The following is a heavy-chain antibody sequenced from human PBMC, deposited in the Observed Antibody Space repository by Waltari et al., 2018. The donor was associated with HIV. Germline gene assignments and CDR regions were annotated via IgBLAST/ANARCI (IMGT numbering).Heavy chain of an antibody. V-gene: IGHV4-61*02. D-gene: IGHD3-3*01. CDR2: IYTSGST. CDR3: ARAYYDFWSGTGSSGNWFDP. CDR1: GGSISSGSYY. J-gene: IGHJ5*02. Sequence: QVQLQESGPGLVKPSQTLSLTCTVSGGSISSGSYYWSWLRQPAGKGLELIGRIYTSGSTNYNLSLKSRVTISVDTSKNQFSLKLRSVTAADTAVYYCARAYYDFWSGTGSSGNWFDPWGQGTLVTVSS.